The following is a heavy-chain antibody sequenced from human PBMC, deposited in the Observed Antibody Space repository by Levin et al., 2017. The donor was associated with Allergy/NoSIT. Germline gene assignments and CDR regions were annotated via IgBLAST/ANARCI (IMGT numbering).Heavy chain of an antibody. CDR3: ARGVDYCSGGSCYSGYYYYMDV. Sequence: ASVKVSCKASGYTFTSYAMHWVRQAPGQRLEWMGWINDGNGNTKYSQKFQGRVTITRDTSASTAYMELSSLRSEDTAVYYCARGVDYCSGGSCYSGYYYYMDVWGKGTTVTVSS. D-gene: IGHD2-15*01. CDR1: GYTFTSYA. CDR2: INDGNGNT. V-gene: IGHV1-3*01. J-gene: IGHJ6*03.